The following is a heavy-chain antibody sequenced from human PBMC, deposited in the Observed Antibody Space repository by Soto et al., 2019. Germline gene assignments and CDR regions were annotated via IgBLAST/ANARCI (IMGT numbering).Heavy chain of an antibody. J-gene: IGHJ3*02. CDR1: GFTFSDHY. CDR2: SRNRARSYTT. D-gene: IGHD4-17*01. Sequence: EVQLVESGGGLVQPGGSLRLSCAAFGFTFSDHYMDWVRQAPGKGLEWVGRSRNRARSYTTEYAASVKGRFTISRDESKYSLYLEMNSLKTEDTGVYYCARVMTTVTKDALDIWGQGTMVTVSS. CDR3: ARVMTTVTKDALDI. V-gene: IGHV3-72*01.